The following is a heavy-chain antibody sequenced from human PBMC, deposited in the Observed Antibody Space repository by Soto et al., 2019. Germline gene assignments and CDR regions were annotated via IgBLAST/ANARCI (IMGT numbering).Heavy chain of an antibody. J-gene: IGHJ4*02. D-gene: IGHD2-15*01. CDR1: GIDLSIYW. CDR3: TKDTFGGGDS. Sequence: EAQLVESGGGLVQPGGSLRLSCTGSGIDLSIYWMHWVRQAPGKGLVWVSRINPESTTISYADSVKGRFTISRDNAENTLFLHMNSLSAEDTGVYYCTKDTFGGGDSWGQGTLVTVSS. CDR2: INPESTTI. V-gene: IGHV3-74*01.